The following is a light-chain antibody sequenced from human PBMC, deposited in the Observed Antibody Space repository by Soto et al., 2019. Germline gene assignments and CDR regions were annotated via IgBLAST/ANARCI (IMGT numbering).Light chain of an antibody. CDR2: DVT. CDR3: SSYTTSDSWV. V-gene: IGLV2-14*01. CDR1: NSDVGVYNY. J-gene: IGLJ3*02. Sequence: QSALTQPASVSGSPGQSITISCTGTNSDVGVYNYVSWYQQHPGKAPKLMIYDVTNRPSGVSNRFSGSKSGNTASLTISGLQAEDEADYYCSSYTTSDSWVFGGGTQLTVL.